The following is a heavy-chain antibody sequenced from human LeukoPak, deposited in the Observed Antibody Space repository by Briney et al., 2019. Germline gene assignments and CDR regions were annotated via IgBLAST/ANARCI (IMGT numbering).Heavy chain of an antibody. CDR1: GGSISSYY. J-gene: IGHJ5*02. Sequence: SETLSLTCAFSGGSISSYYWSWIRQPAGKGLEWIGRIYTSGSTNYNPSLKSRVTMSVDTSKNQFSLKLSSVTAADTAVYYCARDVIGLSSTSENWFDPWGQGTLVTVSS. D-gene: IGHD2-2*01. V-gene: IGHV4-4*07. CDR2: IYTSGST. CDR3: ARDVIGLSSTSENWFDP.